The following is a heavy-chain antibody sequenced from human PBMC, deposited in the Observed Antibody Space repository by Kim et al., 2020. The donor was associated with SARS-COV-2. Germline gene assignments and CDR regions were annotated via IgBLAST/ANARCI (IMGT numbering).Heavy chain of an antibody. D-gene: IGHD1-26*01. CDR1: GFTFNTYG. CDR3: AKSFSGSYLGYDY. CDR2: ISYDGSHK. J-gene: IGHJ4*02. V-gene: IGHV3-30*18. Sequence: GGSLRLSCAASGFTFNTYGMHWVRQAPGKGLEWVAVISYDGSHKYYADSVKGRFTISRDNSKNTLYLQMNSLRIEDTAVYYCAKSFSGSYLGYDYWGQGTLVTVS.